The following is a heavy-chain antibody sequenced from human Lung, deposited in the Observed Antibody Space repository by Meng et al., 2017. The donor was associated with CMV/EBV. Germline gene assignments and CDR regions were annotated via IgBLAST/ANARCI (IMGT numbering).Heavy chain of an antibody. Sequence: SCVGFGFXFSDYSMNWVRQAPGKGLEWVAYISSGSENIHYADSVKGRFTISRDNFKSSMSVQMDSLRVEDTAVYYCVRDLRDGAWDQLPLYGMDVXGQGXTVTVSS. V-gene: IGHV3-21*01. CDR2: ISSGSENI. D-gene: IGHD1-26*01. J-gene: IGHJ6*02. CDR3: VRDLRDGAWDQLPLYGMDV. CDR1: GFXFSDYS.